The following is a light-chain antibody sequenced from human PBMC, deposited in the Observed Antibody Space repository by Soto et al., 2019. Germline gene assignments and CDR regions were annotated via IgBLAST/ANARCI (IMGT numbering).Light chain of an antibody. CDR3: QQDNNWSPWT. V-gene: IGKV3-15*01. J-gene: IGKJ1*01. CDR2: GAS. CDR1: QSVSSN. Sequence: EIVMTQSPATLSVSPGERATLSCRASQSVSSNLAWYQQKPGQAPRLLIYGASTRATGIPARFSGSGSGTEFTLTISSLQSVGFSVYYCQQDNNWSPWTFGQGTKVEIK.